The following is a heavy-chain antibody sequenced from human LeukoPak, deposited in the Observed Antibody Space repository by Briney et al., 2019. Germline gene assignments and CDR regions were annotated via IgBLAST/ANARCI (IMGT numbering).Heavy chain of an antibody. CDR1: GFTFSSYG. V-gene: IGHV3-30*02. CDR2: IRYDGSNK. D-gene: IGHD6-19*01. J-gene: IGHJ4*02. Sequence: GGSLRLSCAASGFTFSSYGMHWVRQAPGKGLEWVAFIRYDGSNKYYADSVKGRFTISRDNSKNTLYLQMNSLRAEDTAVYYCAKDQDSSGWQDEYYFDYWGQGTLVTVSS. CDR3: AKDQDSSGWQDEYYFDY.